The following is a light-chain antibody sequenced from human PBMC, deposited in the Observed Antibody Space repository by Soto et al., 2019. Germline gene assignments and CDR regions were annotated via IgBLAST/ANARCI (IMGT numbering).Light chain of an antibody. Sequence: QSVVTQEPSFSVSPGGTVTLTCGLSSGAVSTSNFPNWYQQTPGQTPRTLIYGTKTRSSGVPDRFSGSILGIRAALTITGAQADDESDYYCVLYVGSGIWVLGGGTKLTV. V-gene: IGLV8-61*01. J-gene: IGLJ3*02. CDR2: GTK. CDR1: SGAVSTSNF. CDR3: VLYVGSGIWV.